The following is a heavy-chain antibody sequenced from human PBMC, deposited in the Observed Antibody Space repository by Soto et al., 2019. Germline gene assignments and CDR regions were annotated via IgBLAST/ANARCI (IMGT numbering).Heavy chain of an antibody. CDR1: GGTFSSYT. D-gene: IGHD6-13*01. V-gene: IGHV1-69*02. J-gene: IGHJ5*02. Sequence: QVQLVQSGAEVKKPGSSVKVSCKASGGTFSSYTISWVRQAPGQGLEWMGRIIPILGIANYAQKFQGRVTITADKSTSTAYMELSSLRSEDTAVYYRARDRGYSSSWYHWFDPWGQGTLVTVSS. CDR3: ARDRGYSSSWYHWFDP. CDR2: IIPILGIA.